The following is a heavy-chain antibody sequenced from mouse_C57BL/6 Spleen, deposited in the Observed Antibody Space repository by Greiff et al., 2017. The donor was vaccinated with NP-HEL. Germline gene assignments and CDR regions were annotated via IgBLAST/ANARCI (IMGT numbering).Heavy chain of an antibody. CDR3: ATYYGSSGFAY. CDR2: IDPSDSYT. V-gene: IGHV1-50*01. J-gene: IGHJ3*01. D-gene: IGHD1-1*01. CDR1: GYTFTSYW. Sequence: QVQLQQPGAELVKPGASVKLSCKASGYTFTSYWMQWVKQRPGQGLEWIGEIDPSDSYTNYNQKFKGKATLTVDTSSSTAYMQLSSLTSEDSAVYYCATYYGSSGFAYGGQGTLVTVSA.